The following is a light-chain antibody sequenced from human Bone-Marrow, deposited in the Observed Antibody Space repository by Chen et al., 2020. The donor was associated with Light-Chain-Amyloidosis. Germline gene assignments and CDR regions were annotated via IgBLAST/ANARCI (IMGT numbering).Light chain of an antibody. CDR3: SSYTITNPLV. Sequence: QSALTQPASVSGSPGQSITISCTGTSSAVGGDNHVSWYQQHPDKAPKLMIYEVTNRPSWVPDRFSGSKSDNTASLTISGLQTEDEADYFCSSYTITNPLVFGSGTRVTVL. J-gene: IGLJ1*01. CDR1: SSAVGGDNH. CDR2: EVT. V-gene: IGLV2-14*01.